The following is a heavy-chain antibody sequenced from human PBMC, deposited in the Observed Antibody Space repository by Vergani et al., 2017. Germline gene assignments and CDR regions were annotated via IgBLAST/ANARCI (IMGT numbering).Heavy chain of an antibody. V-gene: IGHV4-4*01. D-gene: IGHD4-17*01. Sequence: QVHLQESGPGLVKPPGTLTLTCAVSGDSVSRNNWWSWVRPTPDKGLEWIGEISHSGSINYNPSLKSRVSISVDESKNQFSLKLSSVTAADTAVYFCARYHGDYISTYGMDVWGQGTTVTVSS. CDR2: ISHSGSI. CDR1: GDSVSRNNW. CDR3: ARYHGDYISTYGMDV. J-gene: IGHJ6*02.